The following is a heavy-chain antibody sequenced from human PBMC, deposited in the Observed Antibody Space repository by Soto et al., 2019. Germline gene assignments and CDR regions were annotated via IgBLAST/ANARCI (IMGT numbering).Heavy chain of an antibody. CDR2: IIPISGTA. CDR1: GGTFSRYA. J-gene: IGHJ6*02. Sequence: QVQLVQSGAEVKKPGSSVKVSCKASGGTFSRYAISWVRQAPGQGLEWMGGIIPISGTANYAQMFQGRVTITADESTSTAYMELSSLRSEDTAVYYCARSQGSSTSLEIYYYYYYGMDVWGQGTTVTVSS. V-gene: IGHV1-69*01. D-gene: IGHD2-2*01. CDR3: ARSQGSSTSLEIYYYYYYGMDV.